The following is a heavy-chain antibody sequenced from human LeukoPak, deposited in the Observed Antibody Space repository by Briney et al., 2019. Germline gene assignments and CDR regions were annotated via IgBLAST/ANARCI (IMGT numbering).Heavy chain of an antibody. V-gene: IGHV5-51*01. CDR1: GYRFPNYW. Sequence: NHGESLKISCQGSGYRFPNYWIGWVRQLPGKGLEWMGIIYPDDSDTRYSPSFQGQVTISVDKSISTAYLQWSSLKASDTAMYYCARHSATRGSGYNGVGYWGQGTLVTVSS. CDR3: ARHSATRGSGYNGVGY. CDR2: IYPDDSDT. D-gene: IGHD5-24*01. J-gene: IGHJ4*02.